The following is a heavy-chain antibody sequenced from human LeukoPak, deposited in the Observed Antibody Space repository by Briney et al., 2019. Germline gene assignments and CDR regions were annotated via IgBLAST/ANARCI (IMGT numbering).Heavy chain of an antibody. J-gene: IGHJ5*02. V-gene: IGHV4-39*01. CDR2: IYYGGST. CDR3: PRSSGMVIHNWFDP. CDR1: GASIRGSSYY. Sequence: SETLSLTCTVSGASIRGSSYYWAWIRQPPGKGLEWIGTIYYGGSTYYTPSLKSRVTISVDTSKNQFSLNLSSVTATDTGVYFCPRSSGMVIHNWFDPWGQGTPVTVSS. D-gene: IGHD3-3*01.